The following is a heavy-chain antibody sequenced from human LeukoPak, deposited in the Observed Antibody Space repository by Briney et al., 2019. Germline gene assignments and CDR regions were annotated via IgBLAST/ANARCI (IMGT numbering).Heavy chain of an antibody. CDR3: ARVLEWLRPLWGTKNYYFDY. CDR2: INPNSGGT. Sequence: GASVKVSCKASGYTFTGYYMHWVRQAPGQGLEWMGWINPNSGGTNYAQKFQGRVTMTRDTSISTAYMELSRLRSDDTAVYYCARVLEWLRPLWGTKNYYFDYWGQGTLVTVSS. V-gene: IGHV1-2*02. CDR1: GYTFTGYY. D-gene: IGHD5-12*01. J-gene: IGHJ4*02.